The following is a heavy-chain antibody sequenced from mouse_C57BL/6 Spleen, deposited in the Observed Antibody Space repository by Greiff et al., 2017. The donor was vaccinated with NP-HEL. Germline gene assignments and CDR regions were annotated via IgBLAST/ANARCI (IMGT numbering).Heavy chain of an antibody. CDR1: GYSITSGYY. D-gene: IGHD1-1*01. CDR2: ISYDGSN. Sequence: ESGPGLVKPSQSLSLTCSVTGYSITSGYYWNWIRQFPGNKLEWMGYISYDGSNNYNPSLKNRISITRDTSKNQFFLKLNSVTTEDTATYYCARGGITTVVADYWGQGTTLTVSS. V-gene: IGHV3-6*01. CDR3: ARGGITTVVADY. J-gene: IGHJ2*01.